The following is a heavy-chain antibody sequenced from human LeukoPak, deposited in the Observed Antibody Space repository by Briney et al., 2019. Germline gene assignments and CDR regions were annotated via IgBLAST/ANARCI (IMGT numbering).Heavy chain of an antibody. CDR2: INPNSGGT. CDR3: ARDLQDSSGYDHAFDI. Sequence: GASVKVSCKASGYTFTGYYMHWVRQAPGQGLEWMGWINPNSGGTNYAQKFQGRVTMTRDTSISTAYMELSRLRSDDTAVYYCARDLQDSSGYDHAFDIWGQGTMVTVSS. V-gene: IGHV1-2*02. J-gene: IGHJ3*02. D-gene: IGHD3-22*01. CDR1: GYTFTGYY.